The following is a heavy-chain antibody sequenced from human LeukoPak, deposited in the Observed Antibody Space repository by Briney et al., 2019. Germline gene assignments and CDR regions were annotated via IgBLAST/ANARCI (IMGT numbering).Heavy chain of an antibody. V-gene: IGHV4-59*01. Sequence: SETLSLTCTVSGGSISSYYWSWIRQPPGKGLEWIGYIYYSGSTNYNPSLKSRVTISVDTSKNQFSLKLSSVTAADTAVYYCARYDSSGPSALFDYWGQGTLVTVSS. CDR1: GGSISSYY. CDR3: ARYDSSGPSALFDY. CDR2: IYYSGST. J-gene: IGHJ4*02. D-gene: IGHD3-22*01.